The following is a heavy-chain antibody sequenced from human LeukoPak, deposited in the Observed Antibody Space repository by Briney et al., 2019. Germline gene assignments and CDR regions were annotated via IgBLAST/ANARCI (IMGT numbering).Heavy chain of an antibody. V-gene: IGHV3-30*18. CDR3: AKDLYGSGWYNYFDP. CDR2: ISYDGNSK. D-gene: IGHD6-19*01. CDR1: GFTLSTYG. J-gene: IGHJ5*02. Sequence: PGRSLRLSCAASGFTLSTYGMHWVRQAPGKGLEWVAMISYDGNSKQYADLVEGRFTISRDNSKNTLYLQMNSLRTEDTAVYHCAKDLYGSGWYNYFDPWGQGALVTVSS.